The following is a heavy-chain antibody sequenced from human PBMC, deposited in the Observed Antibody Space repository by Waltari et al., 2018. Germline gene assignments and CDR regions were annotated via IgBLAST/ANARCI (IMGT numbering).Heavy chain of an antibody. V-gene: IGHV1-24*01. CDR1: GYSLPRSA. D-gene: IGHD2-15*01. Sequence: QVQLVQSGAAVKKPGASVKVSCRVPGYSLPRSALHWVRQAPGKGLEWLGGFEPEYGEAVYAQEFQGRVTMTEDTSKDTAYMELSSLTYEDTAVYYCTRDRVGYCSGGTCYSRWFDPWGQGTLVTVSS. CDR2: FEPEYGEA. CDR3: TRDRVGYCSGGTCYSRWFDP. J-gene: IGHJ5*02.